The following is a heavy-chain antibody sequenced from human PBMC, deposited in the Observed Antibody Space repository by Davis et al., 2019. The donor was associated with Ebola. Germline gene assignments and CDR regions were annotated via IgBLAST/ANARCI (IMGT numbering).Heavy chain of an antibody. Sequence: PSETLSLTCAVSGGSISSDHWWTWVRQPPGKGLQWLGEIDHGGTTNYDPSLKSRVTISLDKSKNQFSLKLTSVTAADTAVYYCGRGPYGLDVWGQGTTVTVSS. J-gene: IGHJ6*02. CDR1: GGSISSDHW. CDR3: GRGPYGLDV. CDR2: IDHGGTT. V-gene: IGHV4-4*02.